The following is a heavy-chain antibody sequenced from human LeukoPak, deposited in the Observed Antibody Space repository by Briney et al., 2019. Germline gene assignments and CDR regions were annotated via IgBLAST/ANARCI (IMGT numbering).Heavy chain of an antibody. Sequence: GGSPRLSCAASGFTFSSYSMNWVRQAPGKGLEWVSSISSSSSYIYYADSVKGRFTISRDNAKNSLYLQMNSLRAEDTAVYHCARDSARYSSSWYGAFYYYYGMDVWGQGTTVTVSS. CDR2: ISSSSSYI. V-gene: IGHV3-21*01. J-gene: IGHJ6*02. CDR1: GFTFSSYS. D-gene: IGHD6-13*01. CDR3: ARDSARYSSSWYGAFYYYYGMDV.